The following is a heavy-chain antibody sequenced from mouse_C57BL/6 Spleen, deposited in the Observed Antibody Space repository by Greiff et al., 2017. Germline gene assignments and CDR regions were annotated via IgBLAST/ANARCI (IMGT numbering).Heavy chain of an antibody. CDR1: GFTFSDYG. CDR3: ARREGAMDY. CDR2: ISSGSSTI. J-gene: IGHJ4*01. Sequence: EVKVVESGGGLVKPGGSLKLSCAASGFTFSDYGMHWVRQAPEKGLEWVAYISSGSSTIYYADTVKGRFTISRDNAKNTLFLQRTSLRSEDTAMYYCARREGAMDYWGQGTSVTVSS. V-gene: IGHV5-17*01.